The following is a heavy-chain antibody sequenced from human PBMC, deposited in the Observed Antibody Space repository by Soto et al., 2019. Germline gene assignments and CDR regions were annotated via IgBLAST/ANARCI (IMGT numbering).Heavy chain of an antibody. CDR3: ARSSSTSCYLPIYYYGMDV. D-gene: IGHD2-2*01. V-gene: IGHV4-59*01. J-gene: IGHJ6*02. Sequence: SETLSLTCTVSGGSISSYYWSWIRQPPGKGLEWIGYIYYSGSTNYNPSLKSRVTISVDTSKNQFSLKLSSVTAADTAVYYCARSSSTSCYLPIYYYGMDVWGQGTTVTVSS. CDR2: IYYSGST. CDR1: GGSISSYY.